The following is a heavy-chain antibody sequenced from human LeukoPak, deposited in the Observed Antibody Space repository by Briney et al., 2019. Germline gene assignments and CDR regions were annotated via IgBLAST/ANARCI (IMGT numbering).Heavy chain of an antibody. CDR1: GFTFSNAW. D-gene: IGHD3-9*01. J-gene: IGHJ4*02. V-gene: IGHV3-15*01. CDR2: IKSKTDGGTT. CDR3: TTDPHILTTGHDY. Sequence: GGSLRLSCAASGFTFSNAWMSWVRQAPGKGLEWVGRIKSKTDGGTTDYAAPVKGRFTISRDDSKNTLYLQMNSLKTEDTAVYYCTTDPHILTTGHDYWGQGTLVTVSS.